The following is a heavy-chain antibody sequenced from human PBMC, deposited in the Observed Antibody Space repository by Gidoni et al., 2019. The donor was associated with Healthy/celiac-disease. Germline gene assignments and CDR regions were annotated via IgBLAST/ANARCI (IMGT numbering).Heavy chain of an antibody. CDR1: GYTFPSYD. Sequence: QVQLVQSGAEVKKPGASVKVSCKASGYTFPSYDINWVRQATGQGLEWMGWMNPNSGNTGYAQKFQGRVTMTRNTSISTAYMELSSLRSEDTAVYYCARNAPDYYDSSGYYPLAFDIWGQGTMVTVSS. J-gene: IGHJ3*02. CDR2: MNPNSGNT. CDR3: ARNAPDYYDSSGYYPLAFDI. D-gene: IGHD3-22*01. V-gene: IGHV1-8*01.